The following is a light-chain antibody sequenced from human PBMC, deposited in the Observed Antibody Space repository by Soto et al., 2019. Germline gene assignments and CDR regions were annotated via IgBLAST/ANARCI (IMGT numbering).Light chain of an antibody. Sequence: DVRMTQSPSTLSVSVGDRVTITFRASQTISSWLAWYQQKPGKAPKLLIYKASTLKSGVPSRFSGSGSGTEFTLTISSLQHEDFATYYCQHYNSYSEAFGQGTKVDIK. CDR1: QTISSW. J-gene: IGKJ1*01. CDR3: QHYNSYSEA. CDR2: KAS. V-gene: IGKV1-5*03.